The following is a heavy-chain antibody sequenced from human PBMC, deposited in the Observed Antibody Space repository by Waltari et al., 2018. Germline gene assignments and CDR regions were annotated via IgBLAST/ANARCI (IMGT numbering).Heavy chain of an antibody. D-gene: IGHD3-22*01. J-gene: IGHJ4*02. V-gene: IGHV1-8*02. CDR3: ARLRISGYYYFFLDY. CDR1: GYPFTSYD. CDR2: MNPNSGKT. Sequence: QVQLVQSGAEVRKAGASVRVSCKASGYPFTSYDVNWVRQATGQGLEWMGWMNPNSGKTGYAQTFQGRITMTRNTSISTAYMELSSLRSEDTAVYYCARLRISGYYYFFLDYWGQGTLVTVSS.